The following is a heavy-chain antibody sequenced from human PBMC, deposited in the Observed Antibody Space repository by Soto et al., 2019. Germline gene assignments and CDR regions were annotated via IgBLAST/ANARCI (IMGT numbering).Heavy chain of an antibody. Sequence: EVQLVESGGGLVQPGGSLRLSCVASGFIFNSYSMNWVRQAPGKGLEWISYIKSGSTSVFYAVSVKGRLTISRDNAKNSLYLQMNSLRAEDTAVYYCGSSASPDAYWGQGTLVTVSS. D-gene: IGHD3-22*01. V-gene: IGHV3-48*01. J-gene: IGHJ4*02. CDR2: IKSGSTSV. CDR3: GSSASPDAY. CDR1: GFIFNSYS.